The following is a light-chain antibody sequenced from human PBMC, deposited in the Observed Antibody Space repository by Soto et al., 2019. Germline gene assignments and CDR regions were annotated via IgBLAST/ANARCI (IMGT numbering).Light chain of an antibody. CDR3: QQYNSDWNT. CDR2: ATS. J-gene: IGKJ5*01. Sequence: DIKLKKSPAFLSASVGDRVTITCRASQGISSYLAWYQQKPGKAPNLLIYATSTLQSGVPSRFSGSGSGTEFTLTINSLQPDDFATYYCQQYNSDWNTFGQGTRLEIK. V-gene: IGKV1-9*01. CDR1: QGISSY.